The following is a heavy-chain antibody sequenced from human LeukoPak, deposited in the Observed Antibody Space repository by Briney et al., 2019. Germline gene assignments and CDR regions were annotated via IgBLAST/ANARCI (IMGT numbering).Heavy chain of an antibody. CDR3: ARGGNYYDSSGYYYELGWFDP. Sequence: ASVKVSCKASGGTFSSYAISWVRQAPGQGLEWMGGIIPIFGTANYAQKFQGRVTITADESTSTVYMELSSLRSEDTAVYYCARGGNYYDSSGYYYELGWFDPWGQGTLVTVSS. J-gene: IGHJ5*02. CDR1: GGTFSSYA. D-gene: IGHD3-22*01. CDR2: IIPIFGTA. V-gene: IGHV1-69*13.